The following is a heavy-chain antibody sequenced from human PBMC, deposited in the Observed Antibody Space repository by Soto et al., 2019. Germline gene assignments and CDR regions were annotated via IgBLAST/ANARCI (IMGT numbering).Heavy chain of an antibody. CDR1: GYTFTTYY. CDR3: ARDNPPMGV. V-gene: IGHV1-18*01. Sequence: QVQLVQSGAEVKKPGASVKVSCKASGYTFTTYYISWVRQAPGQGLEWKGWISAYNGTTKYSQKLQGRVPMTTHTSTSTAYMELRSLRSDDTAVYYCARDNPPMGVWGQGTTVTVSS. CDR2: ISAYNGTT. J-gene: IGHJ6*02.